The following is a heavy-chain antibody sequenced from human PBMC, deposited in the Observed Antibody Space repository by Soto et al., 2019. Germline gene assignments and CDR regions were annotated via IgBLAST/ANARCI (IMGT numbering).Heavy chain of an antibody. CDR2: ITPIKGRA. Sequence: QVQLVQSGAEVKKPGSSVKVSCEASGGSFTSYTFTWVRQAPGQGLEWMGRITPIKGRADYALKLQDRVTITADRSTKTVYMELRGLRPEDTAIYYCAKSLLFVDHAYMDVWGKGTTVTVSS. V-gene: IGHV1-69*02. CDR1: GGSFTSYT. CDR3: AKSLLFVDHAYMDV. J-gene: IGHJ6*03. D-gene: IGHD2-21*01.